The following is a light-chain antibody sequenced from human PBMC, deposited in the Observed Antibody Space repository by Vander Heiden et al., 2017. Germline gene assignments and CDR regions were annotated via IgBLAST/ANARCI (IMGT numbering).Light chain of an antibody. V-gene: IGLV1-44*01. CDR1: SFNIGSNI. CDR2: SNN. CDR3: VVWDDSLKHWV. J-gene: IGLJ3*02. Sequence: QSVLTQPPSASGTPGQGFTISFSGGSFNIGSNIVNWYHQLPVTAPKLFIYSNNQRPSGVPDRFSGSKSGTSASLVISGLQSEDEADYYCVVWDDSLKHWVFGGGTTLTVL.